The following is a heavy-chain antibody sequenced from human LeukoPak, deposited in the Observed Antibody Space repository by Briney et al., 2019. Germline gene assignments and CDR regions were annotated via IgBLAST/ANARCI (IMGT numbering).Heavy chain of an antibody. CDR3: ARGRSVTIFGVVIIPPFDYYYYGMDV. Sequence: GASVKVSCKASGYTFTSYAMNWVRQAPGQGLEWMGWISAYNGNTNYAQKLQGRVTMTTDTSTSTAYMELRSLRSDDTAVYYCARGRSVTIFGVVIIPPFDYYYYGMDVWGQGTTVTVSS. CDR2: ISAYNGNT. D-gene: IGHD3-3*01. J-gene: IGHJ6*02. V-gene: IGHV1-18*01. CDR1: GYTFTSYA.